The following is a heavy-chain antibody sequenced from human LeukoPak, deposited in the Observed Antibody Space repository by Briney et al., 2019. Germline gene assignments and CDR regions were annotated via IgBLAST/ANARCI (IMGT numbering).Heavy chain of an antibody. Sequence: GGSLRLSCAASGFTFSSYAMSWVRQAPGKGLEWVSAISGSGGSTYYADSVKGRFTISRDNAKNSLYLQMNSLRAEDTAVYYCARLTRVGANEVWFDPWGQGTLVTVSS. J-gene: IGHJ5*02. V-gene: IGHV3-23*01. CDR1: GFTFSSYA. D-gene: IGHD1-26*01. CDR2: ISGSGGST. CDR3: ARLTRVGANEVWFDP.